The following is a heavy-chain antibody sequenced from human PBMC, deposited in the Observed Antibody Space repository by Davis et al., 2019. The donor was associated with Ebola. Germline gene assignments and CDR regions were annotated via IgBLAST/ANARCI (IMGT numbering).Heavy chain of an antibody. V-gene: IGHV4-59*01. D-gene: IGHD6-13*01. Sequence: SETLSLTCIVSGDSISPYYWTWIRQPPGGGLELIGPIYPGGTTSYNPSLESRVTISVDTSRNQISLKLTSVTAADTAIYYCARGFGNSWYLGYWGQGTLVTVSS. CDR3: ARGFGNSWYLGY. CDR1: GDSISPYY. CDR2: IYPGGTT. J-gene: IGHJ4*02.